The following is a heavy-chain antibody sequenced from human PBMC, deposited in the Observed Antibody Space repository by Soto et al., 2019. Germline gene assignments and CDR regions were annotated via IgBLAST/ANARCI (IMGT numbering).Heavy chain of an antibody. Sequence: SETLSLTCTVSGGSVSSGSYYWSWIRQPPGKGLEWIGYIYYSGSTNHNPSLKSRVTISVDTSKNQFSLKLSSVTAADTAVYYCAREVVTAHDAFDIWGQGTTVTVSS. J-gene: IGHJ3*02. CDR3: AREVVTAHDAFDI. V-gene: IGHV4-61*01. D-gene: IGHD2-21*02. CDR1: GGSVSSGSYY. CDR2: IYYSGST.